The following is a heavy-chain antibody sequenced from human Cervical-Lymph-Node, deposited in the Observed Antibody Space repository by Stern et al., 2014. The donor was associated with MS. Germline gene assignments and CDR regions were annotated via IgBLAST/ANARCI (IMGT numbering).Heavy chain of an antibody. V-gene: IGHV3-33*01. CDR2: IYYDGSNR. CDR1: GFTFSSRG. Sequence: QVQLVESGGGVVQPGRSLRLSCAASGFTFSSRGMHWVRQAPGKGLEWLASIYYDGSNRYYADSVKGRFTISRDNSKNTLYLQMNSLRAEDTAVYYCAREGGNTAEYFQHWGQGTLVTVSS. J-gene: IGHJ1*01. D-gene: IGHD4-23*01. CDR3: AREGGNTAEYFQH.